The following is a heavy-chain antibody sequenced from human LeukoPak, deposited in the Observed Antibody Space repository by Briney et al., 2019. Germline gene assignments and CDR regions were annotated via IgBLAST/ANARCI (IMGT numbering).Heavy chain of an antibody. D-gene: IGHD1-26*01. Sequence: ASVKVSCKASGHTFTSYGISWVRQAPGQGLEWMGWISAYNGNTNYAQKLQGRVTMTTDTSTSTAYMELRSLRSDDTAVYYCARLQQTIVGATNFDCWGQGTLVTVSS. CDR3: ARLQQTIVGATNFDC. CDR2: ISAYNGNT. V-gene: IGHV1-18*01. J-gene: IGHJ4*02. CDR1: GHTFTSYG.